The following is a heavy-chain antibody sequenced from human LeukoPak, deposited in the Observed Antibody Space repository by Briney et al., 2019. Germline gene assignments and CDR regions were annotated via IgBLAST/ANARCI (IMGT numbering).Heavy chain of an antibody. V-gene: IGHV3-21*01. CDR3: ARDRAADIVVVPASDY. CDR2: ISSSSSYI. Sequence: GGSLRLSCTDSGFTFSMYWMSWVRQAPGKGLEWVSSISSSSSYIYYADSVKGRFTISRDNAKNSLYLQMNSLRAEDTAVYYCARDRAADIVVVPASDYWGQGTLVTVSS. CDR1: GFTFSMYW. D-gene: IGHD2-2*01. J-gene: IGHJ4*02.